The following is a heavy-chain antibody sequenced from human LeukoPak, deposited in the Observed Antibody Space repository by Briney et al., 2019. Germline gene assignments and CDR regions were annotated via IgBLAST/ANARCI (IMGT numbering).Heavy chain of an antibody. Sequence: GESLKISCKTSGYRFTSYWLGWVRQIPGQGLEWMGIISPGDSNTIYSPSFQGQVTISADKSISTAYLQWSSLKASDTAMYYCARPGNYYDSIGCWYRFDYWGQGTLITVSS. D-gene: IGHD3-22*01. CDR2: ISPGDSNT. CDR1: GYRFTSYW. V-gene: IGHV5-51*01. CDR3: ARPGNYYDSIGCWYRFDY. J-gene: IGHJ4*02.